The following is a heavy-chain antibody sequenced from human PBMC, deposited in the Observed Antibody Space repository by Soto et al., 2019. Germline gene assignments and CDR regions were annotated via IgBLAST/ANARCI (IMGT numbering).Heavy chain of an antibody. CDR1: GGSFSGYC. D-gene: IGHD4-4*01. CDR2: INHSGTT. CDR3: ACQKRGTNYDRSYYYALDV. Sequence: LSHTCAVYGGSFSGYCWSWIRQPPGKGKEWIGEINHSGTTNYNPSLKSRVTMSVDTSKNQFSLKLSSVTDADSPVTYCACQKRGTNYDRSYYYALDVWGQGTTVTVSS. J-gene: IGHJ6*02. V-gene: IGHV4-34*01.